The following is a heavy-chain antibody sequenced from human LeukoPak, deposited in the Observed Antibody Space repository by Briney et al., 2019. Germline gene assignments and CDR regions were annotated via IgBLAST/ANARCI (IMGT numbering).Heavy chain of an antibody. CDR2: IRYDGSNK. Sequence: GGSLRLSCAASGFTFSSYGMHWVRQAPGKGLEWVAFIRYDGSNKYYADSVKGRFTISRDNSKNTLYLQMNSLRTEETAVYYCAKGPAMVRGTFDPWGQGTLVTVSS. V-gene: IGHV3-30*02. CDR1: GFTFSSYG. J-gene: IGHJ5*02. D-gene: IGHD3-10*01. CDR3: AKGPAMVRGTFDP.